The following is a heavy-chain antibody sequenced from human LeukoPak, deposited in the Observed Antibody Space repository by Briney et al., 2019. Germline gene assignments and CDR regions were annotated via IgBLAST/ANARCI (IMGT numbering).Heavy chain of an antibody. CDR2: INSDGSST. J-gene: IGHJ4*02. D-gene: IGHD3-10*01. Sequence: QPGGSLRLSCAASGFTFSSYWMHWVRQAPGKGLVWVSRINSDGSSTSYADSVKGRFAISRDNAKNTLYLQVNSLRAEDTAVYYCARPTYYYGSGELLDYWGQGTLVTVSS. CDR3: ARPTYYYGSGELLDY. CDR1: GFTFSSYW. V-gene: IGHV3-74*01.